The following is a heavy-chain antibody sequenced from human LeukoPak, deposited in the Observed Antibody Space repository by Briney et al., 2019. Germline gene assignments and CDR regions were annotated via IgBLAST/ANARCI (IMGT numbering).Heavy chain of an antibody. CDR3: ARDAGRGYSYGDRPMDA. Sequence: PSETLSLTCAVYGGSFSGYYWSWIRQPPGKGLEWIGEINHSGSTNYNPSLKSRVTISVDTSKNQFSLKLSSVTAADTAVYYCARDAGRGYSYGDRPMDAWGKGTTVTVSS. CDR1: GGSFSGYY. D-gene: IGHD5-18*01. CDR2: INHSGST. V-gene: IGHV4-34*01. J-gene: IGHJ6*04.